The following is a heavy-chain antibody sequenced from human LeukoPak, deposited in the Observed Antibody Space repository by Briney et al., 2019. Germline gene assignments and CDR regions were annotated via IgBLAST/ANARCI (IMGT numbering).Heavy chain of an antibody. V-gene: IGHV1-18*01. CDR3: ATLGDVLRLFPLISLDGMDV. CDR1: GYTFTNYG. D-gene: IGHD3-3*01. J-gene: IGHJ6*02. Sequence: ASVKVSCKASGYTFTNYGITWVRQAPGQGLEWMGWISAYNGDTNYAQRFQGRITMTTDTSTTTAYMELRSLRSDDTAVYYCATLGDVLRLFPLISLDGMDVWGQGTTVTVSS. CDR2: ISAYNGDT.